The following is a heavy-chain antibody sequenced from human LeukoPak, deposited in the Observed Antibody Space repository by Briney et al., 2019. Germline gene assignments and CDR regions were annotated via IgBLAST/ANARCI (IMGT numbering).Heavy chain of an antibody. CDR3: ARGEYSGSWHSEYFQH. Sequence: GGSLRLSCAASGFTFSSYGMHWVRQAPGKGLEWVAFIRYDGSNKYYADSVEGRFTVSRDNSKNTLYLQMNSLRVEDTAVYYCARGEYSGSWHSEYFQHWGQGTPVTVS. J-gene: IGHJ1*01. D-gene: IGHD2-15*01. CDR2: IRYDGSNK. V-gene: IGHV3-30*02. CDR1: GFTFSSYG.